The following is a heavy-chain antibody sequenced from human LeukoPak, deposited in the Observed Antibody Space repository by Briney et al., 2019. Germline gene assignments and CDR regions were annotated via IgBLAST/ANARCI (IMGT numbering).Heavy chain of an antibody. J-gene: IGHJ4*02. V-gene: IGHV4-34*01. CDR1: GGSFSGYY. CDR3: ASLAGYGSGSYYRDY. CDR2: INHSGST. Sequence: SETLSLTCAVYGGSFSGYYWSWIRQPPGKGLEWIGEINHSGSTNYNPSLKSRVTISVDTSKNQFSLKLSSVTAADTAVYYCASLAGYGSGSYYRDYWGQGTLVTVSS. D-gene: IGHD3-10*01.